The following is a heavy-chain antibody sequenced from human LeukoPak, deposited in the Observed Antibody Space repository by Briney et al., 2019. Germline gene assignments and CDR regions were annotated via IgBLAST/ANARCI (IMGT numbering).Heavy chain of an antibody. D-gene: IGHD5-24*01. CDR3: ARDRQDGYSPRD. V-gene: IGHV3-53*01. Sequence: GRSLRLSCAASGFTVSSNYMSWVRQAPGEGLEWVSVIYSGGSTYYADSVKGRFTISRDNSKNTLYLQMNSLRAEDTAVYYCARDRQDGYSPRDWGQGTLVTVSS. CDR2: IYSGGST. J-gene: IGHJ4*02. CDR1: GFTVSSNY.